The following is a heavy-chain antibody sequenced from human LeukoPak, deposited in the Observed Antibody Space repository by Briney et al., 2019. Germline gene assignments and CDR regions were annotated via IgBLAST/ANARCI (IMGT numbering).Heavy chain of an antibody. V-gene: IGHV3-9*01. J-gene: IGHJ4*02. CDR3: AKGPYYSYFFDY. D-gene: IGHD2-21*01. CDR2: ISWNSGSI. Sequence: PGGSLRLSCAASGFTFDDYAMHWVRQAPGKGLEWVSGISWNSGSIGYADSVKGRFTISRDNAKNSLYLQMNSLRAEDTALYYCAKGPYYSYFFDYWGQGTLVTVSS. CDR1: GFTFDDYA.